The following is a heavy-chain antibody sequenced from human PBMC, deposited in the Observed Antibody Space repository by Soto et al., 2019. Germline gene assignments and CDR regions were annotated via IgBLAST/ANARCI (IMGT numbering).Heavy chain of an antibody. CDR2: IFPDDSDK. D-gene: IGHD3-22*01. CDR1: GYSFTTNW. Sequence: GESLKISCKVSGYSFTTNWIAWVRQRPGKGLEWMGRIFPDDSDKRDSPSFQGQVTISVDKAVTTADLQWRSRKASDSAMEYWARLIGRRSWRDLWGQGALVTVSS. CDR3: ARLIGRRSWRDL. V-gene: IGHV5-51*01. J-gene: IGHJ4*02.